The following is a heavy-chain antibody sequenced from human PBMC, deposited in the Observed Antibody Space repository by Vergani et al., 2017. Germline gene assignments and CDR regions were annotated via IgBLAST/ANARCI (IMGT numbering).Heavy chain of an antibody. J-gene: IGHJ6*02. Sequence: QVQLQESGPGLVKPSQTLSLTCTVSGGSISSYYWSWIRQPPGKGLEWIGYIYYSGSTNYNPPLKSRVTISVDTSKNQFSLRLSSVTDADTAVYYCARVQHQHYCMYVWGQGRTVTVS. CDR1: GGSISSYY. V-gene: IGHV4-59*01. D-gene: IGHD2-21*01. CDR3: ARVQHQHYCMYV. CDR2: IYYSGST.